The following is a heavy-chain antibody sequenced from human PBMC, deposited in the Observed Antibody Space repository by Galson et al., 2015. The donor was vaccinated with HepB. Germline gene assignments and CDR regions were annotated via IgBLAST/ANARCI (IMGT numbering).Heavy chain of an antibody. J-gene: IGHJ4*02. CDR3: AREVGGGGYDY. D-gene: IGHD2-2*01. CDR1: GGSISSGGYY. CDR2: IYYGGST. V-gene: IGHV4-31*03. Sequence: TLSLTCTVSGGSISSGGYYWSWIRQHPGKGLEWIGYIYYGGSTYYNPSLKSRVTISVDTSKNQFSLKLSSVTAADTAVYYCAREVGGGGYDYWGQGTLVTVSS.